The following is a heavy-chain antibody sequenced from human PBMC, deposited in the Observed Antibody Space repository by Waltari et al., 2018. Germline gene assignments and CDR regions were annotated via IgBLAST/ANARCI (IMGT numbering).Heavy chain of an antibody. D-gene: IGHD6-6*01. CDR1: GYICTNYY. CDR3: ARDRTTMAARPGDY. Sequence: QVLLVQSGAEVKKPGASVKVPCQASGYICTNYYVHWVRQAPGQGPEWMGWVNPDTGNPNYAPHFRGRVPMTWDTTIHTAFMDLSGLKSADTAVYYCARDRTTMAARPGDYWGQGTLVTVSS. V-gene: IGHV1-2*02. J-gene: IGHJ4*02. CDR2: VNPDTGNP.